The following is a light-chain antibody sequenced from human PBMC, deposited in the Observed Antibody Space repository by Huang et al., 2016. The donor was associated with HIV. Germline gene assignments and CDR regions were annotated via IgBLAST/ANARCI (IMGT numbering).Light chain of an antibody. CDR2: CAS. V-gene: IGKV3-15*01. CDR3: QQYNSWPRT. J-gene: IGKJ1*01. CDR1: PSVSSN. Sequence: EIVMTQSPATLSVSPGERATLSCRASPSVSSNLAWYQQKPGQAPRLLIYCASTRATGIPATFSGSGSGADFTLTINSLQSEDFAVYYCQQYNSWPRTFGQGTKVEIK.